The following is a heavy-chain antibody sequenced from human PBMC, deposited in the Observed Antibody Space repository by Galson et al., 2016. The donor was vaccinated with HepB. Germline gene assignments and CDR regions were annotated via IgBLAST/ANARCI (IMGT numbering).Heavy chain of an antibody. Sequence: CAISGDSVSNNSGAWNWIRQSPSRGLEWLGRTYYRSEWHFNYAASVNGRIYINSDTSKNQFSLHLNSVTPADTATYYCASGWALASWGQGTPVIVSS. D-gene: IGHD6-19*01. CDR3: ASGWALAS. CDR1: GDSVSNNSGA. J-gene: IGHJ1*01. CDR2: TYYRSEWHF. V-gene: IGHV6-1*01.